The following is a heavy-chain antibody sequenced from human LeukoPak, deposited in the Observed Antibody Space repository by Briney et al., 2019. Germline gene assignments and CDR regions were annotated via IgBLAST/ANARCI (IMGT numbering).Heavy chain of an antibody. Sequence: SETLSLTCTVSGGSISSYYWSWIRQPPGKGLEWIGYIYYSGSTNYNPSLKSRVTISVDTSKNQFSLKLSSVTAADTAVYYCARLGGSSTGLVLLHYFDYWGQGTLVTVSS. J-gene: IGHJ4*02. CDR3: ARLGGSSTGLVLLHYFDY. D-gene: IGHD2-2*01. V-gene: IGHV4-59*08. CDR1: GGSISSYY. CDR2: IYYSGST.